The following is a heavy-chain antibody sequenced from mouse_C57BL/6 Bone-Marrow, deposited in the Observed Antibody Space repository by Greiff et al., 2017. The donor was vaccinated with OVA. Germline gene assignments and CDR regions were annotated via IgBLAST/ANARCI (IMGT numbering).Heavy chain of an antibody. D-gene: IGHD2-1*01. V-gene: IGHV1-64*01. CDR3: ARADGNYSAWFAY. Sequence: QVQLQQPGAELVKPGASVKLSCTASGYTFTSYWMPWVTQRPGQGLEWIGMIHPNSGSTNYNEKFKSKATLTVDKSSSTAYMQLSSLTSEDSAVYYGARADGNYSAWFAYWGQGTLVTVSA. CDR1: GYTFTSYW. CDR2: IHPNSGST. J-gene: IGHJ3*01.